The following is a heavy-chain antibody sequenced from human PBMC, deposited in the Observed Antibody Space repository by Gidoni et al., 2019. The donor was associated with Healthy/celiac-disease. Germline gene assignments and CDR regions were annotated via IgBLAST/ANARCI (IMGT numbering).Heavy chain of an antibody. D-gene: IGHD3-16*01. CDR3: ARTSWFDP. CDR1: GGSFSGYY. Sequence: QVQLQQWGAGLLKPSETLSLTCAVYGGSFSGYYWSWIRQPPGKGLEWIVEINHSGSTNYNPSLKIRVTISVDTSKNQFSLKLSSVTAADTAVYYCARTSWFDPWGQGTLVTVSS. V-gene: IGHV4-34*01. J-gene: IGHJ5*02. CDR2: INHSGST.